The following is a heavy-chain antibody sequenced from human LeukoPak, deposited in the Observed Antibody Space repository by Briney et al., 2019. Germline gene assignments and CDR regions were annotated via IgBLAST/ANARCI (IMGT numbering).Heavy chain of an antibody. Sequence: SETVSLICTVSCGSISSDYWRWIRQPPGKPLEWIGYIHYSGATNYNPSLKSRVTISVDTSKNQFSLELSSVTAADTALYYCATLRGASTAVFDSWGQGTLVTVSS. CDR1: CGSISSDY. CDR3: ATLRGASTAVFDS. V-gene: IGHV4-59*08. D-gene: IGHD2-21*02. J-gene: IGHJ4*02. CDR2: IHYSGAT.